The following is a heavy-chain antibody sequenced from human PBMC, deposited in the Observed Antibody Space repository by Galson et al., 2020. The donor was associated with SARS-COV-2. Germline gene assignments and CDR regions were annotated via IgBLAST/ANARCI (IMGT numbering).Heavy chain of an antibody. CDR2: ISYDSNNK. V-gene: IGHV3-30*01. D-gene: IGHD6-6*01. CDR1: GFTFSNYA. CDR3: ARDGPNYISSSAALDF. J-gene: IGHJ4*02. Sequence: GGSLRLSCAASGFTFSNYAMDWVRQAPGKGLEWVEFISYDSNNKYYADSVKGRFTISRDNSRNTLYLQMNSLRPEDTAVYFCARDGPNYISSSAALDFWGQGILVTVSS.